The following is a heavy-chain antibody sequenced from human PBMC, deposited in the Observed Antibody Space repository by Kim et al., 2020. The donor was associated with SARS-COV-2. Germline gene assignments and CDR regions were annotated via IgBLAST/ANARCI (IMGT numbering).Heavy chain of an antibody. CDR3: ATIRYFDWSVDY. Sequence: GGSLRLSCAASGFTFSDYYMSWIRQAPGKGLEWVSYISSSGSTIYYADSVKGRFTISRDNAKNSLYLQMNSLRAEDTAVYYCATIRYFDWSVDYWGQGTLVTVSS. D-gene: IGHD3-9*01. V-gene: IGHV3-11*04. J-gene: IGHJ4*02. CDR2: ISSSGSTI. CDR1: GFTFSDYY.